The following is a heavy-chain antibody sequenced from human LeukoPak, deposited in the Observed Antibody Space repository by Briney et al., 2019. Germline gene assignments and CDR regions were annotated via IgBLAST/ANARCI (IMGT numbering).Heavy chain of an antibody. CDR2: ISAYNGNT. J-gene: IGHJ3*02. Sequence: GASVKVSCKASGYTFTRYGISWVRQATGQGLEWMGWISAYNGNTNYAQKLQGRVTMTTDTSTSTAYMELRSLRSDDTAVYYCARLLGTAANDAFDIWGQGTMVTVSS. V-gene: IGHV1-18*01. CDR1: GYTFTRYG. D-gene: IGHD2-2*01. CDR3: ARLLGTAANDAFDI.